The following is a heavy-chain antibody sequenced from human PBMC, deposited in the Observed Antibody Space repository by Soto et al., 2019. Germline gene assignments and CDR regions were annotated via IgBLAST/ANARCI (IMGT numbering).Heavy chain of an antibody. J-gene: IGHJ4*02. Sequence: EVQLLESGGGLVQPGRSLRLSCAASGFTFSSYAMSWVRQAPGKGLEWVSAISGSGTSTYYADSVKGRFTISRDNSKNTLFLQMNSLRAEDTAMYYCAAGEPLLYRGRGTLVTVSS. V-gene: IGHV3-23*01. CDR3: AAGEPLLY. CDR1: GFTFSSYA. CDR2: ISGSGTST. D-gene: IGHD3-10*01.